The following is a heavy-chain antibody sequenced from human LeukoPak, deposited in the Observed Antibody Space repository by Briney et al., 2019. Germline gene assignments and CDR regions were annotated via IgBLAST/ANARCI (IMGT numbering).Heavy chain of an antibody. Sequence: PGGSLRLSCSASGFTFSSYGMHWVRQAPGKGLEYVSAISSYGGSTHYADSVKGRFSISRVNSTNTLYLQMSSLSAEDTAVYCCINRVGERGYNRNWGQGPLATVSS. CDR2: ISSYGGST. J-gene: IGHJ4*02. CDR3: INRVGERGYNRN. CDR1: GFTFSSYG. V-gene: IGHV3-64D*06. D-gene: IGHD1-14*01.